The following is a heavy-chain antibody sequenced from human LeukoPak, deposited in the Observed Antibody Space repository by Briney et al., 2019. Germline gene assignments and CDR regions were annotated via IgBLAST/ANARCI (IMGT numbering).Heavy chain of an antibody. J-gene: IGHJ6*02. CDR3: ARFPINYDSSGYYYPYYYYGMDV. V-gene: IGHV1-69*13. CDR1: GGTFSIYA. D-gene: IGHD3-22*01. CDR2: IIPIFGTA. Sequence: SVKVSCKASGGTFSIYAISWVRQAPGQGLEWMGGIIPIFGTANYAQKFQGRVTITADESTSTAYMELSSLRSEDTAVYYCARFPINYDSSGYYYPYYYYGMDVWGQGTTVTVSS.